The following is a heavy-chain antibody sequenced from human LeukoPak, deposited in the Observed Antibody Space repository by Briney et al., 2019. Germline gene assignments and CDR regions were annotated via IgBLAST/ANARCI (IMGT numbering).Heavy chain of an antibody. CDR2: ISSSSSYI. D-gene: IGHD6-13*01. Sequence: GGSLRLSCAASGFPFSSYSMNWVRQAPGKGLEWVSSISSSSSYIYYADSVKGRFTISRDNAKNSLYLQMNSLRAEDTAVYYCARTHSSSWYEGWFDPWGQGTLVTVSS. V-gene: IGHV3-21*01. J-gene: IGHJ5*02. CDR1: GFPFSSYS. CDR3: ARTHSSSWYEGWFDP.